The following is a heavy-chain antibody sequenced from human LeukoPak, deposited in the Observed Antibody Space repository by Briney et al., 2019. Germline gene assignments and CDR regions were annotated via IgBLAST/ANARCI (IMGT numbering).Heavy chain of an antibody. CDR3: ARDGYDFWSGYLDI. V-gene: IGHV3-11*04. J-gene: IGHJ3*02. CDR2: ISSSGSTI. D-gene: IGHD3-3*01. Sequence: GGSLRLSCAASGFTFSDYYVSWIRQAPGKGLEWVSYISSSGSTIYYADSVKGRFTISRDNAKNSLYLQMNSLRAEDTAVYYCARDGYDFWSGYLDIWGQGTMVTVSS. CDR1: GFTFSDYY.